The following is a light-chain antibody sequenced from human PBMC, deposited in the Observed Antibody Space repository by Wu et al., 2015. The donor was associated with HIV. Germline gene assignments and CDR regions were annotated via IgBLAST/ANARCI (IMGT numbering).Light chain of an antibody. V-gene: IGKV1-8*01. CDR1: QDISSF. CDR3: QQSYSTLWT. Sequence: AIRMTQSPSSVSAFTRHRVTITCRTSQDISSFLAWCHRSPYLLIYSASSLQSGVPSSFSGSGSGTDFTLTITSLQPEDFATYYCQQSYSTLWTFGQGTTVEIK. CDR2: SAS. J-gene: IGKJ1*01.